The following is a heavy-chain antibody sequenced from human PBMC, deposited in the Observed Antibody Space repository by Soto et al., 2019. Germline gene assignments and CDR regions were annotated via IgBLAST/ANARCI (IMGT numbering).Heavy chain of an antibody. J-gene: IGHJ3*02. CDR2: LHAGNSNR. Sequence: VQLVQSGAEVKQPGASVKVSCKASGYTFTNNAIHWVRQAPGQRLEWLGWLHAGNSNREYSQKFQGRIIMTKDTSASTAYMELSSLISEDTAVYYCARGYDFVWGSYRSDAFDNWGQGTMVTVSS. D-gene: IGHD3-16*02. CDR1: GYTFTNNA. CDR3: ARGYDFVWGSYRSDAFDN. V-gene: IGHV1-3*01.